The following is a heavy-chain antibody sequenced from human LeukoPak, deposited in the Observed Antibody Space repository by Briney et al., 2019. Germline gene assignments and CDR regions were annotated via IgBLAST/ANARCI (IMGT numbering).Heavy chain of an antibody. V-gene: IGHV3-30*03. D-gene: IGHD2-2*01. Sequence: GGSLRLSCAASGFTFTNYAMHWVRQTPGKGLEWVALISSDGSKNIYADPVKGRFTISRDNSKNTLYLQMNSLRAEDTAVYYCARRGRYCSSTSCNNWFDPWGQGTLVTVSS. J-gene: IGHJ5*02. CDR3: ARRGRYCSSTSCNNWFDP. CDR1: GFTFTNYA. CDR2: ISSDGSKN.